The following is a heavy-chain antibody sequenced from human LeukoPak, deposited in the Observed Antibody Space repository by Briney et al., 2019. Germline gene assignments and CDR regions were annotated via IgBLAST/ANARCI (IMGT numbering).Heavy chain of an antibody. CDR1: GGSFSGYY. Sequence: PSETLSLTCAVYGGSFSGYYWSWIRQPPGKGLEWIGEINHSGSTNYNPSLKSRVTISVDKSKNQFSLKLSSVTAADTVVYYCARYSGSYYGAFDIWGQGTMVTVSS. D-gene: IGHD1-26*01. V-gene: IGHV4-34*01. J-gene: IGHJ3*02. CDR2: INHSGST. CDR3: ARYSGSYYGAFDI.